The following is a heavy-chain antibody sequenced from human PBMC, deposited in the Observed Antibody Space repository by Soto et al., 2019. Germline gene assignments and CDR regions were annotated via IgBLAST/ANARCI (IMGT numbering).Heavy chain of an antibody. V-gene: IGHV1-69*12. CDR3: ARGNHRWLQLWYFDL. J-gene: IGHJ2*01. D-gene: IGHD5-12*01. Sequence: QVQLVQSGAEVKKPGSSVTVSCKASGGTFSSYTISWVRQAPGQGLEWMGGIIPIFGTANYAQKFQGRVTITADESTGPAYMELSSLRSADTAVYYCARGNHRWLQLWYFDLWGRGPLVTVSS. CDR2: IIPIFGTA. CDR1: GGTFSSYT.